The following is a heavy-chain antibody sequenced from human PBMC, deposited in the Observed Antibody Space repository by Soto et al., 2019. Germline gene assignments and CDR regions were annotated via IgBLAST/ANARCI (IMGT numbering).Heavy chain of an antibody. Sequence: EVQLVESGGGLIQPGGSLRLSCAASGFTVSSNYITWVRQAPGKGLEWVSVMYSGGTTYYADSVKGRFTISRDNSKNTRYLQMNSLRAEDTAVYHCARATSDRAMVFDYWGQGTLVTVSS. CDR2: MYSGGTT. J-gene: IGHJ4*02. CDR3: ARATSDRAMVFDY. CDR1: GFTVSSNY. D-gene: IGHD5-18*01. V-gene: IGHV3-53*01.